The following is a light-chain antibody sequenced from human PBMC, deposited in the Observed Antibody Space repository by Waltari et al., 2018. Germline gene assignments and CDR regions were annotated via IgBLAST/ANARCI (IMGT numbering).Light chain of an antibody. J-gene: IGLJ3*02. CDR3: CSFAGTYTWV. Sequence: QSALTQPRSVSGSPGQSVTISCTGTSNDVGGYNFVSWYQHHPGKDPKLIIYDVRRRPSEVPDRFSGSKSDNTASLTLSGLQAEDEAEYYCCSFAGTYTWVFGGGTKLTVL. CDR2: DVR. V-gene: IGLV2-11*01. CDR1: SNDVGGYNF.